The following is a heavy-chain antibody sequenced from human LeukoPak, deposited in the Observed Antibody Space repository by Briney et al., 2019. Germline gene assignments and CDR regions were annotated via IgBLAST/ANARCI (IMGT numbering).Heavy chain of an antibody. CDR2: ISVSGGTT. CDR1: GFTFSHYA. D-gene: IGHD5-18*01. J-gene: IGHJ3*02. Sequence: PGGSLRLSCAASGFTFSHYAMGWVRQAPGKGLEWVSDISVSGGTTYYADSVKGRFIISRDTSKNTLYLQMNSLRAEDTALYYCAKLVDTAMVDAFDIWGQGTMVTVSS. V-gene: IGHV3-23*01. CDR3: AKLVDTAMVDAFDI.